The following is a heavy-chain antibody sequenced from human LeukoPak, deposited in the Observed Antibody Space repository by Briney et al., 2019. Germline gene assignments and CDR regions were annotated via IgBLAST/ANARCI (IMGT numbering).Heavy chain of an antibody. V-gene: IGHV3-23*01. CDR2: ISGSGGST. J-gene: IGHJ4*02. D-gene: IGHD3-22*01. CDR3: ARGYYYDGSGYYFDN. Sequence: GGSLRLSCAASGFTFSSYAMSWVRQAPGKGLEWVSAISGSGGSTYYADSVKGRFTISRDNSKNTLYLQADSLRADDAAVYYCARGYYYDGSGYYFDNWGQGTLVTVSS. CDR1: GFTFSSYA.